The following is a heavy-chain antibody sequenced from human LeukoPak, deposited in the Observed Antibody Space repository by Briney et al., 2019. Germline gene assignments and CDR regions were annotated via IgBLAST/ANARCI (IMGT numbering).Heavy chain of an antibody. CDR3: AKDLYGSGSYFDY. J-gene: IGHJ4*02. CDR2: ISGSGGST. CDR1: GFTFSSYA. D-gene: IGHD3-10*01. V-gene: IGHV3-23*01. Sequence: GGFLRLSCAASGFTFSSYAMSWVRQAPGKGLEWVSAISGSGGSTYYADSVKGRFTISRDNSKNTLYLQMNSLRAEDTAVYYCAKDLYGSGSYFDYWGQGTLVTVSS.